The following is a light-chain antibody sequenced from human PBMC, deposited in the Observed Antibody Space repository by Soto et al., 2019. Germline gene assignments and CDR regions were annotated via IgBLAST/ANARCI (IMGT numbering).Light chain of an antibody. CDR2: AAS. V-gene: IGKV1-12*01. CDR1: QGICSW. Sequence: AKSPSPLPASVGDRVAIACRASQGICSWLAWYQQKPGKAPNLLIYAASSLHSGVPSRFSGSGSGTDFTLTISSLQPEDFATYYCQQSYSSPITFGQGTRLDIK. CDR3: QQSYSSPIT. J-gene: IGKJ5*01.